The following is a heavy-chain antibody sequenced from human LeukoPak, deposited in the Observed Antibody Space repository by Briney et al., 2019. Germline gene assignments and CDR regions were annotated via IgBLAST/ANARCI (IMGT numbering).Heavy chain of an antibody. CDR2: FDPEDGET. V-gene: IGHV1-24*01. Sequence: ASVKVSCKVSGYTLTELSMHWVRQAPGKGLEWMGGFDPEDGETIYAQKFQGRVTMTTDTSTSTAYMELRSLRSDDTAVYYCARGGEWLRDYWGQGTLVTVSS. D-gene: IGHD5-12*01. CDR3: ARGGEWLRDY. CDR1: GYTLTELS. J-gene: IGHJ4*02.